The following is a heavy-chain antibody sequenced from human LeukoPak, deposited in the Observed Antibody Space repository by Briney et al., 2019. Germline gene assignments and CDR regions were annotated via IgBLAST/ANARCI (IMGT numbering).Heavy chain of an antibody. CDR1: GYTLTELS. D-gene: IGHD2-2*01. J-gene: IGHJ6*02. V-gene: IGHV1-24*01. CDR2: FDPEDGET. CDR3: ARGEVDLPSYYYGMDV. Sequence: ASVKVSCKVSGYTLTELSMHWVRQAPGIGLEWMGGFDPEDGETIYAQKFQGRVTMTEDTSTDTASMELSSLRSEDTAVYHCARGEVDLPSYYYGMDVWGQGTTVTVSS.